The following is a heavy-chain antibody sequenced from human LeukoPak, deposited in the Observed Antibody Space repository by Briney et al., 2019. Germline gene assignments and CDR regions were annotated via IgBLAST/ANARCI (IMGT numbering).Heavy chain of an antibody. V-gene: IGHV3-48*02. CDR2: ISYGSGTI. D-gene: IGHD6-25*01. Sequence: GGSLRLACGASGFTFSRHCMSWVRQAPGKGLEWVSYISYGSGTIYYADSVKGRFTISRDNAKNSLYLQMNSLRDEDTAVYYCARDFSPGQRFYFDYWGQGTLVTVSS. J-gene: IGHJ4*02. CDR1: GFTFSRHC. CDR3: ARDFSPGQRFYFDY.